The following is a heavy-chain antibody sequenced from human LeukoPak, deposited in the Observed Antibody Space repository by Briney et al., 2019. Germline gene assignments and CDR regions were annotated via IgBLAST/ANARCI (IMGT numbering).Heavy chain of an antibody. CDR2: ISGSGGST. Sequence: GGSLRLSCAASGFTFSSYAMSWVRQAPEKGLEGVSAISGSGGSTYHADSVKGRFTISRDNSKNTLYLQMNSLRAEDTAVYYCAKDRSGGNPNWFDPWGQGTLVNVSS. CDR3: AKDRSGGNPNWFDP. D-gene: IGHD2-15*01. CDR1: GFTFSSYA. J-gene: IGHJ5*02. V-gene: IGHV3-23*01.